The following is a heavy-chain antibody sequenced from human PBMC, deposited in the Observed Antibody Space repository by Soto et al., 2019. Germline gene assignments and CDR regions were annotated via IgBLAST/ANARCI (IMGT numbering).Heavy chain of an antibody. V-gene: IGHV4-34*01. CDR1: GGSFSGHL. CDR3: ARMVGNWHGMDV. Sequence: QVQLQQWGAGLLRPSETLSLTCAVYGGSFSGHLWTWIRQPPGKGLEWIGEINHSGSTSYNPSLNSRVTVSVDTSRNQFSLKLTSVTAADTAVYYCARMVGNWHGMDVWGQGTTVTVSS. D-gene: IGHD1-20*01. CDR2: INHSGST. J-gene: IGHJ6*02.